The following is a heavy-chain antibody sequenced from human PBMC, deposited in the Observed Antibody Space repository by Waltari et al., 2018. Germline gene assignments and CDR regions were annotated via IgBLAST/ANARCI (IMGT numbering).Heavy chain of an antibody. CDR3: AKREIGYAFDI. Sequence: QVQLVQSGAEVTQPGASVKVSCKASGGTFGTYAITWVRQAPGHGLEWMGGVIPIVGTTNYAPKFQGRVTVSADPSTSTAYLEVRRLISEDTAVYYCAKREIGYAFDIWGHGTMVTVSS. J-gene: IGHJ3*02. V-gene: IGHV1-69*12. CDR1: GGTFGTYA. D-gene: IGHD1-26*01. CDR2: VIPIVGTT.